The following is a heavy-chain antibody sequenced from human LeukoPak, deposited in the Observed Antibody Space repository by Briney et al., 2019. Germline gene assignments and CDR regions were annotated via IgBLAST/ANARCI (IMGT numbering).Heavy chain of an antibody. CDR3: AKDRRGLWFGELLYSPNYFDY. CDR1: GFSFSSYA. V-gene: IGHV3-23*01. CDR2: ISGSGGST. J-gene: IGHJ4*02. Sequence: PGGSQRLSCAASGFSFSSYAMSWVRQAPGKGLEWVSAISGSGGSTYYADSVKGRFTISRDNSKNTLYLQMNSLRAEDTAVYYCAKDRRGLWFGELLYSPNYFDYWGQGTLVTVSS. D-gene: IGHD3-10*01.